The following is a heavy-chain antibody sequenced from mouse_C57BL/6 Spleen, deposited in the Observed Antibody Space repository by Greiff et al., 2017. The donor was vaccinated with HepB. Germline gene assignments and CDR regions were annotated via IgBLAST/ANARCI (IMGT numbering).Heavy chain of an antibody. D-gene: IGHD6-5*01. Sequence: EVMLVESEGGLVQPGSSMKLSCTASGFTFSDYYMAWVRQVPEKGLEWVANINYDGSSTYYLDSLKSRFIISRDNAKNILYLQMSSLKSEDTATYYCARGVLLLDYWGQGTTLTVSS. CDR3: ARGVLLLDY. CDR2: INYDGSST. CDR1: GFTFSDYY. V-gene: IGHV5-16*01. J-gene: IGHJ2*01.